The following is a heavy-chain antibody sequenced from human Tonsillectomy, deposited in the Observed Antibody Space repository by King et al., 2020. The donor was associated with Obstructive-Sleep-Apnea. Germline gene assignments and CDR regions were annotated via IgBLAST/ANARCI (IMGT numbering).Heavy chain of an antibody. CDR3: ARTAAAARNGSWFDP. Sequence: VQLQESGPGLVKPSETLSLTCTVSGGSISNYYWSWIRQPPGKGLEWIGYIYYSGSTNYNPSLKSRVTISVDTSKNQFSLKLSSVTAADTAVYYCARTAAAARNGSWFDPWGQGTLVTVSS. CDR1: GGSISNYY. D-gene: IGHD6-13*01. CDR2: IYYSGST. J-gene: IGHJ5*02. V-gene: IGHV4-59*08.